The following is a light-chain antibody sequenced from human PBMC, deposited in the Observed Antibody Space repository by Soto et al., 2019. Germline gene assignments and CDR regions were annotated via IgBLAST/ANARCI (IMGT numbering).Light chain of an antibody. CDR2: DVS. CDR1: SSDVGGYNY. CDR3: SSYTSSSTPLYV. J-gene: IGLJ1*01. Sequence: SDLSQVAYVSGSPRQSIPISYTGTSSDVGGYNYVSWYQQHPGKAPKLMIYDVSNRPSGVSNRFSGSKSGNTASLTISGLQAEDEADYYCSSYTSSSTPLYVFGTVTKVTVL. V-gene: IGLV2-14*01.